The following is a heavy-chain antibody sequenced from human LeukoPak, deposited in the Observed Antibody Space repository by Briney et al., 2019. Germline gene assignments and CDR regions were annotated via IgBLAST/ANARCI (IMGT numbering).Heavy chain of an antibody. Sequence: GASVKVSCEASGYTFTGYYLHWVRQAPGQGLEWMGWINPNSGVTNYAQEFQGRVTMTRDTSISTAYMELSRLRSDDTAVYYCARVRGGMIVVVFDYWGQGTLVTVSS. D-gene: IGHD3-22*01. CDR2: INPNSGVT. J-gene: IGHJ4*02. V-gene: IGHV1-2*02. CDR1: GYTFTGYY. CDR3: ARVRGGMIVVVFDY.